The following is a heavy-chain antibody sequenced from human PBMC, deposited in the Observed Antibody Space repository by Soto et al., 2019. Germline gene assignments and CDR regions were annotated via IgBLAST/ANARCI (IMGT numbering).Heavy chain of an antibody. V-gene: IGHV3-23*01. CDR3: VQSLYHDIGGPNYH. D-gene: IGHD1-1*01. CDR2: FSFYGRRDNT. Sequence: EVQLLESGGGLVQPGGSLRLSCVGSGFTFSSYDMTWVRQAPGKGLEWVSSFSFYGRRDNTYYADSVKGRFTISRDNSRHTVYLQMDNLRVKDTVVYYFVQSLYHDIGGPNYHWGQGTLVTVSS. J-gene: IGHJ5*02. CDR1: GFTFSSYD.